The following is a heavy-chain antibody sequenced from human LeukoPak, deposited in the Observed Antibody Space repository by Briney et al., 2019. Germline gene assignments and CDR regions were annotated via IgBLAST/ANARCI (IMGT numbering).Heavy chain of an antibody. D-gene: IGHD3-22*01. CDR1: GYTFTAYY. CDR3: ARESYYYDSSGYRTDAFDI. Sequence: GASVKVSCKASGYTFTAYYMHWVRQAPGQGLEWMGRIIPILGIANYAQKFQGRVTITADKSTSTAYMELSSLRSEDAAVYYCARESYYYDSSGYRTDAFDIWGQGTMVTVSS. J-gene: IGHJ3*02. V-gene: IGHV1-69*04. CDR2: IIPILGIA.